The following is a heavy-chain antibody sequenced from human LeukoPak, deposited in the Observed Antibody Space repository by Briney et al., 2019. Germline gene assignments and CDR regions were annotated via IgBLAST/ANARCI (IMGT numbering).Heavy chain of an antibody. CDR3: ARVDLQDAFDI. CDR1: GGSISATGDF. D-gene: IGHD3/OR15-3a*01. CDR2: IYYSGIT. Sequence: PSETLSLTCTVSGGSISATGDFWSWIHQPPGKGLEWIGSIYYSGITHYNPSLKSRVTISVDTSKNQFSLKLSSVTAADTAVYYCARVDLQDAFDIWGQGTVVTVSS. J-gene: IGHJ3*02. V-gene: IGHV4-39*07.